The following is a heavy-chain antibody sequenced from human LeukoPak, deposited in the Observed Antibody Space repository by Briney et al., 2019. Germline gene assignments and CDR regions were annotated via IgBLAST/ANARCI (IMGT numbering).Heavy chain of an antibody. V-gene: IGHV1-2*02. J-gene: IGHJ4*02. D-gene: IGHD3-22*01. Sequence: ASVKVSCKASGYTFTGYYIHCVRQAPGQGLEWMGWINPNSGGTNYARKFQDRVTMTRDTSISTVYMELSRLRSDDTAVYYCARDLLYYDSSGYPDYWGQGTLVTVSS. CDR2: INPNSGGT. CDR1: GYTFTGYY. CDR3: ARDLLYYDSSGYPDY.